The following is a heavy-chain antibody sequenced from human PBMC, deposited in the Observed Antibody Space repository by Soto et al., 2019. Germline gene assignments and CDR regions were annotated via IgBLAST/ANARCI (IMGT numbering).Heavy chain of an antibody. Sequence: QVQLVQSGAEVKKPGASVKVSCKASGYTFTSYGISWVRQAPGQGLEWMGWISAYNGNTNYAQKLQGRVTMTTDTDTSTAYMELRSLRSDDTAVYYCARDCLSGGGDCYACFDYWGQGTLVTVSS. D-gene: IGHD2-21*02. CDR1: GYTFTSYG. CDR3: ARDCLSGGGDCYACFDY. CDR2: ISAYNGNT. V-gene: IGHV1-18*01. J-gene: IGHJ4*02.